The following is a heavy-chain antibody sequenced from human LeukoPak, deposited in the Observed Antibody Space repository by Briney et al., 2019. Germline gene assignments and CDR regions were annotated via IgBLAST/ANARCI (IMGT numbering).Heavy chain of an antibody. V-gene: IGHV3-49*03. J-gene: IGHJ5*02. CDR1: GFTFGDYA. CDR3: TRDDYGDL. D-gene: IGHD4-17*01. Sequence: GGSLRLSCTASGFTFGDYAMSWFRQAPGKGLEWVGFIRSKAYGGTTEYAASVKGRFTISRDDSKSLPYLQMNSLKTEDTAIYFCTRDDYGDLWGQGTLVTVSS. CDR2: IRSKAYGGTT.